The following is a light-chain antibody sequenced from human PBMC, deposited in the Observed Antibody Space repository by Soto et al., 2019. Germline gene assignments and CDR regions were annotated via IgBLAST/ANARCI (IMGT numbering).Light chain of an antibody. J-gene: IGKJ1*01. Sequence: EIVLTQSPVTLXXSXXXXAXXXXXXSQSVSSNYLAWYQQKPGQAPKVLIYRASIRATGIPDRFTGSGSGTDFTLTISSLQPDDFATYYCQHYNSYSETFGQGTKVDIK. V-gene: IGKV3-20*01. CDR1: QSVSSNY. CDR3: QHYNSYSET. CDR2: RAS.